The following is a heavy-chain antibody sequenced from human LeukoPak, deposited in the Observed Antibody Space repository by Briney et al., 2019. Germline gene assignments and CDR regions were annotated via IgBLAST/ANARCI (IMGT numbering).Heavy chain of an antibody. V-gene: IGHV3-30*18. Sequence: PGGSLRLSCAASGFTFSSYGMHWVRQAPGKGLEWVAVISYDGSNKYYADSVKGRFTISRDNAKNSLYLQMNSLRAEDTAVCYCAELGITMIGGVWGKGTTVTISS. CDR3: AELGITMIGGV. CDR1: GFTFSSYG. D-gene: IGHD3-10*02. CDR2: ISYDGSNK. J-gene: IGHJ6*04.